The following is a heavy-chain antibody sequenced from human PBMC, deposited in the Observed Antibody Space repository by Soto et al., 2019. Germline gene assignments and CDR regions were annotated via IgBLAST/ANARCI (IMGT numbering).Heavy chain of an antibody. CDR1: GGSISSSNW. Sequence: PSETLSLTCAVSGGSISSSNWWSWVRQPPGKGLEWIGEIYHSGSTNYNPSLKSRVTISVDKSKNQFSLKLSSVTAADTAVYYCARAPDLVPAAIDYYYYGMDVWGQGTTVT. D-gene: IGHD2-2*01. CDR2: IYHSGST. J-gene: IGHJ6*02. V-gene: IGHV4-4*02. CDR3: ARAPDLVPAAIDYYYYGMDV.